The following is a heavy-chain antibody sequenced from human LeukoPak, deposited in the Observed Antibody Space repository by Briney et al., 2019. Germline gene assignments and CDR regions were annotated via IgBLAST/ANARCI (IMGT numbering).Heavy chain of an antibody. J-gene: IGHJ4*02. CDR2: ISSSGSTI. D-gene: IGHD5-18*01. CDR3: ARDDSYGLDY. V-gene: IGHV3-48*03. CDR1: GFTFSNYE. Sequence: GGSLRLSCAASGFTFSNYEMNWVRQAPGKGLEWVSYISSSGSTIYYADSVKGRFTISRDNAKNSLYLQMNSLRAEDTAVYYCARDDSYGLDYWGQGTLVTVSS.